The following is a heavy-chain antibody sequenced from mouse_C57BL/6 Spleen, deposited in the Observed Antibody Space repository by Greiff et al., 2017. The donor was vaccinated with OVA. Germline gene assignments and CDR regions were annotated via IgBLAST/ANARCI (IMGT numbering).Heavy chain of an antibody. Sequence: VQLQQSGAELVKPGASVKMSCKASGYTFTSYWITWVKQRPGQGLEWIGDIYPGSGSTNYNEKFKSKATLTVDTSSSTAYMQLSSLTSEDSAVYYCAYGSSSYYYAMDYWGQGTSVTVSS. J-gene: IGHJ4*01. CDR3: AYGSSSYYYAMDY. CDR2: IYPGSGST. CDR1: GYTFTSYW. D-gene: IGHD1-1*01. V-gene: IGHV1-55*01.